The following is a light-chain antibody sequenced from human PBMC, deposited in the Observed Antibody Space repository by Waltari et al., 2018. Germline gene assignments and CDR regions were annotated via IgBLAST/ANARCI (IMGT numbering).Light chain of an antibody. CDR1: PGAVTSNYW. CDR2: STT. CDR3: LLYYGGTQLV. V-gene: IGLV7-43*01. J-gene: IGLJ2*01. Sequence: QTVVTQEPSLTVSPGGTVTLTCASSPGAVTSNYWPNWFQQKPGQAPRALIYSTTNKYSWSPARFSGSILGDKAALTLSGVQPEDEADYYCLLYYGGTQLVFGGGTKLTVL.